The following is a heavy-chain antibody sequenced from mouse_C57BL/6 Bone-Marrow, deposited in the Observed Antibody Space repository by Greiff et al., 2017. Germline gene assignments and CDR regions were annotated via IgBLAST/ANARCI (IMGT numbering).Heavy chain of an antibody. Sequence: VQLKESGTVLARPGASVKMSCKTSGYTFTSYWMHWVKQRPGQGLEWIGAIYPGNSDTSYNQKFKGKAKLTAVTSASTAYMELSSLTKEDSAVYYCTLITTVVARAYWGQGTLVTVSA. CDR1: GYTFTSYW. D-gene: IGHD1-1*01. V-gene: IGHV1-5*01. CDR2: IYPGNSDT. J-gene: IGHJ3*01. CDR3: TLITTVVARAY.